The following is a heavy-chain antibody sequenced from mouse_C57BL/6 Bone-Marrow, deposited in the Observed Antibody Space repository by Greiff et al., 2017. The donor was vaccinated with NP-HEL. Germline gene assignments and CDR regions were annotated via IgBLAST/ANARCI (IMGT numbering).Heavy chain of an antibody. Sequence: DVKLQESGPELVKPGDSVKISCKASGYSFTGYFMNWVMQSHGKSLEWIGRINPYNGDTFYNQKFRGKATLTVDKSSSTAHMELRSLTSEDSAVYYCARGYDYDDFDVWGTGTTVTVSS. CDR1: GYSFTGYF. CDR2: INPYNGDT. D-gene: IGHD2-4*01. CDR3: ARGYDYDDFDV. J-gene: IGHJ1*03. V-gene: IGHV1-20*01.